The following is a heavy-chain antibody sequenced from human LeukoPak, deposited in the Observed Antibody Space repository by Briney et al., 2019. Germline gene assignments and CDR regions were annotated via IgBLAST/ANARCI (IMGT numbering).Heavy chain of an antibody. D-gene: IGHD5-24*01. CDR1: GFTFSNYG. CDR3: ARVGRRDGYSVPPRYV. Sequence: GGSLRLSCAASGFTFSNYGMHWVRQAPGKGLEWVAVISYDGSNKYYADSVEGRFTIPRDNSKNTLYLQMNSLRAEDTAVYYCARVGRRDGYSVPPRYVWGQGTTVTVSS. V-gene: IGHV3-30*03. J-gene: IGHJ6*02. CDR2: ISYDGSNK.